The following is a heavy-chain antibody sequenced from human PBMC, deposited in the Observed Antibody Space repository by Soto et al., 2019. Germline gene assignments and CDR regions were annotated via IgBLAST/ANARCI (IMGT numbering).Heavy chain of an antibody. D-gene: IGHD2-15*01. CDR1: GYTFTSYD. CDR3: AVDLGYCSGGSCYKEGPDAFDI. V-gene: IGHV1-8*01. Sequence: GASVKVSCKASGYTFTSYDINWVRQATGQGLEWMGWMNPNSGNTGYAQKFQGRVTMTRNTSISTAYMELSSLRSEDTAVYYCAVDLGYCSGGSCYKEGPDAFDIWGQGTMVTVSS. J-gene: IGHJ3*02. CDR2: MNPNSGNT.